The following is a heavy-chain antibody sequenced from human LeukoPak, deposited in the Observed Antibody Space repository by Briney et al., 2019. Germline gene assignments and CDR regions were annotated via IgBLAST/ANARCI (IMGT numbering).Heavy chain of an antibody. J-gene: IGHJ6*02. D-gene: IGHD3-10*01. V-gene: IGHV3-7*01. Sequence: GGSLRLSCAASGFTFRSYWMRWVRQAPGKGLEWVANIKQDGSEKYYVDSVKGRFTISRDNAKNSLYLQMNSLRAEDTAVYYCARDYRSEWFGEPPRSFYYGMDVWGQGTTVTVSS. CDR3: ARDYRSEWFGEPPRSFYYGMDV. CDR1: GFTFRSYW. CDR2: IKQDGSEK.